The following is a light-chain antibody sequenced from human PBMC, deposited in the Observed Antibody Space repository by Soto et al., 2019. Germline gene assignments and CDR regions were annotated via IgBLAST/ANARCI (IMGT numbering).Light chain of an antibody. CDR1: QDIAIY. J-gene: IGKJ4*01. CDR2: AAS. V-gene: IGKV1-9*01. Sequence: IQLTQSPSSLSASVGDRVTITCRASQDIAIYLAWYQQKPGEAPKLLIYAASTLYGGVPSRFSGSGSGTDFTLSITSLQPEDFATYYCQQLNTYPVTFGGGTKVDI. CDR3: QQLNTYPVT.